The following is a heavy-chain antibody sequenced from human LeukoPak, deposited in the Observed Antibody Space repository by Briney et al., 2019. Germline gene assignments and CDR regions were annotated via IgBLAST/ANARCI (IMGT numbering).Heavy chain of an antibody. D-gene: IGHD6-19*01. Sequence: GGSLRLSCAASGFTFSSYAMSWVRQAPGKGLEWVSAISGSGGSTYYADSVKGRFTISRDNSKNTLYLRMNSLRAEDTAVYYCARQTYSSGWYSDYWGQGTLVTVSS. CDR2: ISGSGGST. CDR3: ARQTYSSGWYSDY. J-gene: IGHJ4*02. CDR1: GFTFSSYA. V-gene: IGHV3-23*01.